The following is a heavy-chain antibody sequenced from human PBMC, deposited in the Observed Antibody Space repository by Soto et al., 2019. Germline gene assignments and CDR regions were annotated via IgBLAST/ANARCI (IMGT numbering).Heavy chain of an antibody. CDR2: ISSSSSYI. D-gene: IGHD3-3*01. CDR1: GFTFSSYS. V-gene: IGHV3-21*01. Sequence: GGSLRLSCAASGFTFSSYSMNWVRQAPGKGLEWVSSISSSSSYIYYADSVKGRFTISRDNAKNSLYLQMNSLRAEDTAVYYCARVYYDFWSGYYGYGMDVWGQGTTVTVSS. CDR3: ARVYYDFWSGYYGYGMDV. J-gene: IGHJ6*02.